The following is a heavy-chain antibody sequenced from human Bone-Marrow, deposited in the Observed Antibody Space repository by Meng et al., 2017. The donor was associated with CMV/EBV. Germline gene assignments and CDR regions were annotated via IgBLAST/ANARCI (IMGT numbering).Heavy chain of an antibody. CDR3: ARDVRFLEWFGASSNWFDP. Sequence: SSYWMHWVRRARGKGLVWVSRINSDGSSTSYADSVKGRFTISRDNAKNTLYLQMNSLRAEDTAVYYCARDVRFLEWFGASSNWFDPWGQGTLVTVSS. CDR2: INSDGSST. V-gene: IGHV3-74*01. CDR1: SSYW. J-gene: IGHJ5*02. D-gene: IGHD3-3*01.